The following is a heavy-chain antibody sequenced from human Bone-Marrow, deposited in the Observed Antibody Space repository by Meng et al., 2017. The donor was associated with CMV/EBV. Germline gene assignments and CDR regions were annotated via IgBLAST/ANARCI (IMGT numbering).Heavy chain of an antibody. J-gene: IGHJ4*02. D-gene: IGHD2-2*02. V-gene: IGHV4-34*01. CDR2: INHGGST. CDR1: GESFSDYC. Sequence: SETLSLTCAVYGESFSDYCWTWIRQPPGKGLEWIGEINHGGSTNYNPSLKSRVTTSVDTSKNQFSLKLTSVTAADTAVYYCARRPCSTTACCTIDYWGQGTLVTGSS. CDR3: ARRPCSTTACCTIDY.